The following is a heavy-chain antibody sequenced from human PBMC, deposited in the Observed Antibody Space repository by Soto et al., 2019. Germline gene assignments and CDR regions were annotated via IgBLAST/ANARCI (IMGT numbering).Heavy chain of an antibody. CDR2: IIPMFGTA. CDR3: ASGIQLWLRRINNGYAG. J-gene: IGHJ4*02. V-gene: IGHV1-69*12. CDR1: GGTFSTYA. Sequence: QVQLVQSGAEVKKPESSVKVSCKAPGGTFSTYAISWVRQAPGQGLEWMGGIIPMFGTANYAQWFQDRVTITADESTITAYMELSSLRSEDTAVYFCASGIQLWLRRINNGYAGWGQGTLVTVSS. D-gene: IGHD5-18*01.